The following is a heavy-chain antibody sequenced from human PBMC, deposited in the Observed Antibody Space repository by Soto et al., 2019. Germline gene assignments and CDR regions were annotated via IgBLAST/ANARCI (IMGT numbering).Heavy chain of an antibody. Sequence: QVQLVESGGGVVQPGRSLRLSCAASGFTFSSYGMHWVRQAPGKGLEWVAVISYDGSNKYYADSVKGRFTISRDNSKNTLYLQMNSLRAEDTAVYYCAKDKAHGIAAADGPYYYYGMDVWGQGTTVTVSS. CDR1: GFTFSSYG. D-gene: IGHD6-13*01. CDR2: ISYDGSNK. J-gene: IGHJ6*02. CDR3: AKDKAHGIAAADGPYYYYGMDV. V-gene: IGHV3-30*18.